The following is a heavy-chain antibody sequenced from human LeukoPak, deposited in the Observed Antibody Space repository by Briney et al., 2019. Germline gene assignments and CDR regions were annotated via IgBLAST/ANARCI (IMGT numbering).Heavy chain of an antibody. CDR2: IIPIFGTA. Sequence: SVKVSCKASGGTFSSYAISWVRQAPGQGLEWMGGIIPIFGTANYAQKFPGRVTITADESTSTAYMELSSLRSEDTAVYYCARKYSSSWYSTWFDPWGQGTLVTVSS. CDR1: GGTFSSYA. V-gene: IGHV1-69*13. D-gene: IGHD6-13*01. J-gene: IGHJ5*02. CDR3: ARKYSSSWYSTWFDP.